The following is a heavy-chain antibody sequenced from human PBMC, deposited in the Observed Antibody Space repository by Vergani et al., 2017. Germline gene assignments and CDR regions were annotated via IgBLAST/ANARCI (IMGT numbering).Heavy chain of an antibody. V-gene: IGHV4-31*03. Sequence: QVQLQESGPGLVKPSQTLSLTCSVSGDSISSGVYYWNWIHQHPGKGLEWIGYIYSTGSTHHNPSLRRRINMSVDTSKNQFSLKLNSVTAADTAMYYCARMGGYDEGDAFRIGYFDSWGPGILVTVSS. CDR3: ARMGGYDEGDAFRIGYFDS. J-gene: IGHJ4*02. CDR1: GDSISSGVYY. CDR2: IYSTGST. D-gene: IGHD3-22*01.